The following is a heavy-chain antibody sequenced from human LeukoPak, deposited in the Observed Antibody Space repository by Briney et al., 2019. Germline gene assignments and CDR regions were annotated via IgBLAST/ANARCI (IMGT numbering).Heavy chain of an antibody. D-gene: IGHD3-22*01. Sequence: GGSLRLSCAASGFTFSSYEMNWVRQAPGKGLEWVSYISSSGFTIYYADSVKGRFTISRDNAKNSLYLQMNSLRAEDTAVYYCARVTYYYDSSGYSSLGFDPWGQGTLVTVSS. CDR2: ISSSGFTI. V-gene: IGHV3-48*03. CDR1: GFTFSSYE. CDR3: ARVTYYYDSSGYSSLGFDP. J-gene: IGHJ5*02.